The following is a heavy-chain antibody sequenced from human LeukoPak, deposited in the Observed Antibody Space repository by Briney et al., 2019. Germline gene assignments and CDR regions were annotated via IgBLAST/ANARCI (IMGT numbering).Heavy chain of an antibody. CDR3: ARSSGYDWRDYFDY. Sequence: ASVKVSCKASGYTFTSYGISWVRQAPGQGLEGMGWISAYNGNTNYAQKLQGRVTVTTDTSTSAAYMELRSLRSDDTAVYYCARSSGYDWRDYFDYWGQGTLVTVSS. CDR1: GYTFTSYG. CDR2: ISAYNGNT. J-gene: IGHJ4*02. V-gene: IGHV1-18*04. D-gene: IGHD5-12*01.